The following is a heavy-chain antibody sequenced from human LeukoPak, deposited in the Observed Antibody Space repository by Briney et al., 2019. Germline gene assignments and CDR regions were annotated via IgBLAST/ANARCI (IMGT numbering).Heavy chain of an antibody. CDR3: ARVSVPAAKGAFDI. CDR1: GGSISSYH. CDR2: IFTSGST. J-gene: IGHJ3*02. Sequence: PSETLSLTCSVSGGSISSYHWSWIRQPAGKGLEWIGRIFTSGSTDYNPSLKSRVTISVDKSTNQFSLKLSSVTAADTAVYYCARVSVPAAKGAFDIWGQETMVTVSS. V-gene: IGHV4-4*07. D-gene: IGHD2-2*01.